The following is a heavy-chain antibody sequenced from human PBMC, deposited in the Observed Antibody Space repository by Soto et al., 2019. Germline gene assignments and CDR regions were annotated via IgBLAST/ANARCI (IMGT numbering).Heavy chain of an antibody. Sequence: QVQLQESGPGLVKPSETLSLTCTVSGGSVSSGSYYWSWIRQPPGKGLEWIGYIYYSGSTNYNPSLKSRVTISVDTSKNQFSLKLSSVTAADTAVYYCARGRYSSSSDYWGQGTLVTVSS. J-gene: IGHJ4*02. CDR2: IYYSGST. D-gene: IGHD6-6*01. CDR1: GGSVSSGSYY. V-gene: IGHV4-61*01. CDR3: ARGRYSSSSDY.